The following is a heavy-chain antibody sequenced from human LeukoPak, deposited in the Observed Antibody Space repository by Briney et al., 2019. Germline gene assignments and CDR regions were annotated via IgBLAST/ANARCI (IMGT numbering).Heavy chain of an antibody. CDR2: ISSEGRKK. CDR1: GFIFSSYG. J-gene: IGHJ4*02. V-gene: IGHV3-30*03. CDR3: ARDFNWAIDY. D-gene: IGHD7-27*01. Sequence: GGSLRLSCAASGFIFSSYGMHWVRQAPGKGLEWVALISSEGRKKLYADSVKGRLTISRDTSKNTLYLEMSSLRPEDTAVYCCARDFNWAIDYWGQGTLVTVSS.